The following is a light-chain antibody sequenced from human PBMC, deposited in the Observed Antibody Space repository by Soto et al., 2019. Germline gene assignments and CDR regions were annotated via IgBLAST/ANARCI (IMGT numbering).Light chain of an antibody. Sequence: EIVLTQSPGTLSLSPGERATLSCRASQSINNRYLAWYQQKPGQAPRLLIYGASSRATGIPDRFSGSGSGTDLTLTISRLEPEDFAVYYCQQFGSSPGFTFGPGTKVD. V-gene: IGKV3-20*01. CDR1: QSINNRY. CDR3: QQFGSSPGFT. J-gene: IGKJ3*01. CDR2: GAS.